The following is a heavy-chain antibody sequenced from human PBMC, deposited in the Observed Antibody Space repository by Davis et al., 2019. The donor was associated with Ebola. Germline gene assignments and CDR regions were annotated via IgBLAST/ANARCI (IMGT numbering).Heavy chain of an antibody. Sequence: AASVKVSCKASGYTFTRYGVHWVRQAPGQRLEWMGWINAGNGNTKYSQKFQGRVTITRDTSASTAYMELSSLRSEDTAVYYCAREEAMIVVDDYYGMDVWGQGTTVTVSS. CDR2: INAGNGNT. V-gene: IGHV1-3*01. CDR3: AREEAMIVVDDYYGMDV. J-gene: IGHJ6*02. CDR1: GYTFTRYG. D-gene: IGHD3-22*01.